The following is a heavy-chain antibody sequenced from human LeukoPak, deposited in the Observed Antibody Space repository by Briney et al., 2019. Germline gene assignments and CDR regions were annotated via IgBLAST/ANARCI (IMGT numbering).Heavy chain of an antibody. CDR2: IYPGDSDT. CDR3: ARQSSDCSSTSCYLSWFDP. V-gene: IGHV5-51*01. CDR1: GYRFTSYW. J-gene: IGHJ5*02. D-gene: IGHD2-2*01. Sequence: GESLKISCKGSGYRFTSYWIGWARQMPGKGLEWMGIIYPGDSDTRYSPSFQGQVTISADKSISTAYLQWSSLKASDTAMYYCARQSSDCSSTSCYLSWFDPWGQGTLVTVSS.